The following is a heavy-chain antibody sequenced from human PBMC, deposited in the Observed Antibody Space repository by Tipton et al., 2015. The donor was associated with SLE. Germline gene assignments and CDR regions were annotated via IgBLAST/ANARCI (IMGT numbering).Heavy chain of an antibody. CDR2: LHYSGSA. J-gene: IGHJ6*02. Sequence: TLSLTCTVSGDSISSDGYYWSWIRQHPGKGLEWIGYLHYSGSALYNPSLKSRITMSVDTSKNQFSLKLSSVTAADTAVYYCARKDTTMVWGDYYYGIDVWGHGTTDTVSS. CDR1: GDSISSDGYY. V-gene: IGHV4-31*03. D-gene: IGHD5-18*01. CDR3: ARKDTTMVWGDYYYGIDV.